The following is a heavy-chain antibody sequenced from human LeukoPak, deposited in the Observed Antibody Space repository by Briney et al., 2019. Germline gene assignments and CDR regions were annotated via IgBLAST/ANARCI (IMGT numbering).Heavy chain of an antibody. V-gene: IGHV4-59*01. CDR3: ARDKRHSYGRYFAH. D-gene: IGHD5-18*01. CDR2: MQSTGNS. Sequence: SETLSLTCSVSGDSISTYHWNWIRKPPGEGLEWIAYMQSTGNSKYNPSLKSRATMSVDTSKNQVVLNLSSVTAADTAVYYCARDKRHSYGRYFAHWGQGMLVTVSS. J-gene: IGHJ4*02. CDR1: GDSISTYH.